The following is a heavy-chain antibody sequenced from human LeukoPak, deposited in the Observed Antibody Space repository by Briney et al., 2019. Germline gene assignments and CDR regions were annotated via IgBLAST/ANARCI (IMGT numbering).Heavy chain of an antibody. V-gene: IGHV4-39*01. CDR1: GGSISSSSYY. CDR3: ARRSEYSSSWYGYYYYGMDV. CDR2: IYYSGST. J-gene: IGHJ6*02. Sequence: PSETLSLTCTVSGGSISSSSYYWGWIRQPPGKGLEWIGSIYYSGSTYYNPSLKSRVTISVDTSKNQFSLKLSSVTAADTAVYYSARRSEYSSSWYGYYYYGMDVWGQGTTVTVSS. D-gene: IGHD6-13*01.